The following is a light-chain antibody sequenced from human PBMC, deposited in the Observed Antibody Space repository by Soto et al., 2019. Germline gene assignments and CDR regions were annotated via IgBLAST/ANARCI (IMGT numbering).Light chain of an antibody. CDR1: SSNIWAGYD. V-gene: IGLV1-40*01. J-gene: IGLJ3*02. CDR2: GNS. Sequence: QSVLTQPPSVSGAPGQRVTISCTGSSSNIWAGYDVHWYQQLPGTAPKLLIYGNSNRPSGVPDRFSGSKSGTSASLAITGLQAEDEADYYCQSYDSSLSGFWVFCGGTKLTVL. CDR3: QSYDSSLSGFWV.